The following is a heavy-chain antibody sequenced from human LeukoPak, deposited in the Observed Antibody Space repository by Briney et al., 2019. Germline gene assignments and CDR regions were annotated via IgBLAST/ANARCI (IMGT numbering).Heavy chain of an antibody. V-gene: IGHV4-61*02. Sequence: SETLSLTCTVSGGSISSGSYYWSWIRQPAGTGLEWIGRIYTSGSTNYNPSLKSRVTISVDTSKNQFSLKLSSVTAADTAVYYCARGEEETTVYIYWGQGTLVTVSS. CDR2: IYTSGST. J-gene: IGHJ4*02. CDR1: GGSISSGSYY. D-gene: IGHD4-17*01. CDR3: ARGEEETTVYIY.